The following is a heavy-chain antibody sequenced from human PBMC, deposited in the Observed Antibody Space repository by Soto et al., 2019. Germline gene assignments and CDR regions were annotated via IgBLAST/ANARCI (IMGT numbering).Heavy chain of an antibody. CDR1: GYTFTSYG. Sequence: GGSVKVSCKASGYTFTSYGISWVRQAPGQGLEWMGWISAYNGNTNYAQKLQGRVAMTTDTSTSTAYMELRSLRSDDTAVYYCARDPTWGIAAAGTPHWFDPWGQGTLVTVSS. J-gene: IGHJ5*02. CDR3: ARDPTWGIAAAGTPHWFDP. D-gene: IGHD6-13*01. V-gene: IGHV1-18*01. CDR2: ISAYNGNT.